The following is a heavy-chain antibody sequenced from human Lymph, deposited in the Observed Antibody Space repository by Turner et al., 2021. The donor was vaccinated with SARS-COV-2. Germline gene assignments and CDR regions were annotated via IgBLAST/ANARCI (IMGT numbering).Heavy chain of an antibody. J-gene: IGHJ4*02. Sequence: EVQLVESGGGLIQPGVSLRLSCAAAGFTVLSNYMGWVRRARGKGLEWVSLIYSGGSTLYADSVKGRFTISRDNSKNTMYLQMNSLRADDTAVYYCARVLPYGDYFDFWGQGTLVTVSS. CDR3: ARVLPYGDYFDF. CDR1: GFTVLSNY. CDR2: IYSGGST. D-gene: IGHD4-17*01. V-gene: IGHV3-53*01.